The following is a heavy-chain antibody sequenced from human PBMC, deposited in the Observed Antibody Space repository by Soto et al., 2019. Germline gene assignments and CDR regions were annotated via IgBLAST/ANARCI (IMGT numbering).Heavy chain of an antibody. CDR2: INPETGGT. D-gene: IGHD2-2*01. J-gene: IGHJ6*02. V-gene: IGHV1-2*02. CDR1: GYTFTGYY. CDR3: ARERYQVISDGMDV. Sequence: QVQLVQSGADVKTPGASVRVSCKASGYTFTGYYVHWVREAPGQGLEWMGWINPETGGTSYAQKFQGRVTSSRDPSINTAYLELSRLRFDDAAVYFCARERYQVISDGMDVWGQGTTVTVSS.